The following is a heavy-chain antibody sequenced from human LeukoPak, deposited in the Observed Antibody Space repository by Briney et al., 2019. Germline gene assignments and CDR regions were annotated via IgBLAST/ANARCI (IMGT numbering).Heavy chain of an antibody. CDR2: IWYDGSNK. V-gene: IGHV3-33*01. D-gene: IGHD5-12*01. Sequence: GGSLRLSCAASGFTFSSYGMHWVRQAPGKGLEWVAVIWYDGSNKYYADSVKGRFTISRDNSKNTLYLQMNSLRAEGTAVYYCAREDIVATSPYYYYYGMDVWGQGTTVTVSS. CDR1: GFTFSSYG. J-gene: IGHJ6*02. CDR3: AREDIVATSPYYYYYGMDV.